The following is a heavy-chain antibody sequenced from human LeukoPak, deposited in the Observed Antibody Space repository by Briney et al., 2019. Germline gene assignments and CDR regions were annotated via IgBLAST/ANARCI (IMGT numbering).Heavy chain of an antibody. D-gene: IGHD3-22*01. CDR2: IIPILGIA. CDR1: GGTFSSYA. J-gene: IGHJ3*02. CDR3: ARGGYYDSSDYDAFDI. Sequence: SVKVSCKASGGTFSSYAISWVRQAPGQGLEWMGRIIPILGIANYAQKFQGRVTITADKSTSTAYMELSSLRSEDTAVYYCARGGYYDSSDYDAFDIWGQGTMVTVSS. V-gene: IGHV1-69*04.